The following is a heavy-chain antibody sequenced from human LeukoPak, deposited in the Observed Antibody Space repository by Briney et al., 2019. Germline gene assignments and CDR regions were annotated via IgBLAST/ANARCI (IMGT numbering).Heavy chain of an antibody. Sequence: PSETLSLTCAVYGGSFSGYYWSWIRQPPGKGLEWIGEINHSGSTNYNPSLKTRVTISVDTPQNQFSLKLSSGTATAPTVSNCARGQVHPDYYGSGRPLRHWFDPWGQGTLVTVSS. J-gene: IGHJ5*02. CDR1: GGSFSGYY. V-gene: IGHV4-34*01. CDR2: INHSGST. CDR3: ARGQVHPDYYGSGRPLRHWFDP. D-gene: IGHD3-10*01.